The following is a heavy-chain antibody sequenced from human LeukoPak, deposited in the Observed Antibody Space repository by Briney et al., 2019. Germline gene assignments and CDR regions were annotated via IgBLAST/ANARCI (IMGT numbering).Heavy chain of an antibody. J-gene: IGHJ4*02. CDR3: AGRVTGYSSGYVY. CDR1: GFTFSTYS. Sequence: GGSLRLSCAASGFTFSTYSMNWVRQAPGKGLDWVSYISSSSSTIYYADSVKGRFTISRDSAKNSLYLQMNNLRAEDTAVYYCAGRVTGYSSGYVYWGQGTLVTVSS. V-gene: IGHV3-48*01. D-gene: IGHD5-18*01. CDR2: ISSSSSTI.